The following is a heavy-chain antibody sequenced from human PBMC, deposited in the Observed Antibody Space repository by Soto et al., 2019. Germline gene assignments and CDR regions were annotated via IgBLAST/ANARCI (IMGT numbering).Heavy chain of an antibody. CDR3: ARGGSGSYYRYFDY. CDR1: GYAXTSYA. V-gene: IGHV1-3*01. D-gene: IGHD3-10*01. CDR2: INAGNCNT. Sequence: SXKVCLKASGYAXTSYAMDLVRQAPGQSLEWMGWINAGNCNTKYSQKFQGRVTITRDTSASTAYMELSSMRSEDTAVYYCARGGSGSYYRYFDYWGQGPLVTVSS. J-gene: IGHJ4*02.